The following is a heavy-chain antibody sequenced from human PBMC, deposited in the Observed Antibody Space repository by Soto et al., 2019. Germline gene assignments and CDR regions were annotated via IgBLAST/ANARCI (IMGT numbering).Heavy chain of an antibody. V-gene: IGHV1-2*04. CDR2: INPNSGGT. J-gene: IGHJ5*02. CDR3: AIEPWGLHNWFDP. Sequence: QVQLVQSGAEVKKPGASVKVSCKASGYTFTGYYMHWVRQAPGQGLEWMGWINPNSGGTNYAQKLQGWVTMTRDTSISTAYMELSRLRANDTAVYYCAIEPWGLHNWFDPWGQVTLVTVSS. CDR1: GYTFTGYY. D-gene: IGHD3-16*01.